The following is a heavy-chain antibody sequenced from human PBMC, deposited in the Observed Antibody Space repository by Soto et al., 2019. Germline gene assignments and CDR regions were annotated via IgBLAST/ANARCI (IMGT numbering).Heavy chain of an antibody. D-gene: IGHD1-26*01. CDR1: GYTFTSYG. CDR2: IGGDKGNT. J-gene: IGHJ4*02. V-gene: IGHV1-18*01. Sequence: ASVKVSCKASGYTFTSYGVSWVRRAPGEGLEWMGGIGGDKGNTNYAQKFQGRVTMTTDTSTNTAYMQLSSLRSEDTAVYYCAGDDSGFSDSHYIDYFNDWGQGALVTVSS. CDR3: AGDDSGFSDSHYIDYFND.